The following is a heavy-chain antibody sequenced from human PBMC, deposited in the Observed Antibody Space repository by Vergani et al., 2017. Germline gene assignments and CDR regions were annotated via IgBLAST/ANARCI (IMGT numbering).Heavy chain of an antibody. Sequence: ESGPALVKPTQTLTLTCTFSGFSLSTSGMCVSWVRQAPGKGLEWVGRIKSKTDGGTTDYAAPVKGRFTISRDDSKNTLYLQMNSLKTEDTAVYYCTTDLTYYDILTGTNWGQGTLVTVYS. CDR3: TTDLTYYDILTGTN. D-gene: IGHD3-9*01. CDR1: GFSLSTSG. V-gene: IGHV3-15*02. J-gene: IGHJ4*02. CDR2: IKSKTDGGTT.